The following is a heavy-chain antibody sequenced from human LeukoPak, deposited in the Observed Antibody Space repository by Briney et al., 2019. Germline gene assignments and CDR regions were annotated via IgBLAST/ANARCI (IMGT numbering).Heavy chain of an antibody. V-gene: IGHV6-1*01. J-gene: IGHJ6*03. CDR3: AREAAAPTRNYYYYYMDV. CDR2: TYYRSKWYN. CDR1: GDSVTSTSVA. D-gene: IGHD6-13*01. Sequence: QTLSLTCVISGDSVTSTSVAWIWMSQSPLGGLEWLGRTYYRSKWYNDYAVSVKSRITINPDTSKNQFSLQLNSVTPEDTAVYYCAREAAAPTRNYYYYYMDVWGKGTTVTVSS.